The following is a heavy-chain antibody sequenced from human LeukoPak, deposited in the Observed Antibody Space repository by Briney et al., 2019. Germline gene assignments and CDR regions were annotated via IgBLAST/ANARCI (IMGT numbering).Heavy chain of an antibody. V-gene: IGHV3-33*06. D-gene: IGHD3-10*01. CDR3: AKTMVRGVIPSPLDY. CDR2: IWYDGSNK. CDR1: GFTFSSYG. J-gene: IGHJ4*02. Sequence: GRSLRLXCAASGFTFSSYGMHWVRRAPGKGLEWVAVIWYDGSNKYYADSVKGRFTISSDNSKNTLYLQMNSLRAEDTAVYYCAKTMVRGVIPSPLDYWGQGTLVTVSS.